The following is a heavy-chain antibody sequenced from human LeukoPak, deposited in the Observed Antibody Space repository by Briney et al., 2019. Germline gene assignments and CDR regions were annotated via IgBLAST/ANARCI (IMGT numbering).Heavy chain of an antibody. CDR3: ASAPYCSSTSCYRYFDL. CDR1: GASVSGSNYY. J-gene: IGHJ2*01. D-gene: IGHD2-2*01. Sequence: SETLSLTCAVSGASVSGSNYYWGWIRQPPGKGLEWIGNIYSSGSTYYNASLQSRVTISIDTSKNQFSLKLSSVTAADTAVYYCASAPYCSSTSCYRYFDLWGRGTLVTVSS. V-gene: IGHV4-39*07. CDR2: IYSSGST.